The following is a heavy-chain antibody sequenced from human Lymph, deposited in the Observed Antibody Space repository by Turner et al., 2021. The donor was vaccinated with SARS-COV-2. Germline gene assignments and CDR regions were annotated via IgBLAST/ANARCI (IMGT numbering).Heavy chain of an antibody. CDR2: ISYDGSNK. V-gene: IGHV3-30*04. Sequence: QVQLVESGGGVVQPGRSLRLSCAASGFTFSSYAMHWVCQAPGKGLEWVAVISYDGSNKNYADSVKGRFTISRDNSKNTLYLQMNSLRAEDTAVYYCARDDREFWSGYYTHYYYYGMDVWGQGTTVTVSS. CDR3: ARDDREFWSGYYTHYYYYGMDV. D-gene: IGHD3-3*01. J-gene: IGHJ6*02. CDR1: GFTFSSYA.